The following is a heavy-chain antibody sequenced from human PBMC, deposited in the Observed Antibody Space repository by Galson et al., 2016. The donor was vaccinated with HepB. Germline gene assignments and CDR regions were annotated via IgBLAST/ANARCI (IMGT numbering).Heavy chain of an antibody. J-gene: IGHJ2*01. Sequence: SLRLSCAASGFTFSSYSMNWVRQAPGKGLEWVSSISSSSSYIYYADSVKGRFTISRDNAKNSLYLQMNSLRAEDTAVYYCAGRPITMVRGVIINYWYFDLWGRGTLVTVSS. V-gene: IGHV3-21*01. D-gene: IGHD3-10*01. CDR3: AGRPITMVRGVIINYWYFDL. CDR2: ISSSSSYI. CDR1: GFTFSSYS.